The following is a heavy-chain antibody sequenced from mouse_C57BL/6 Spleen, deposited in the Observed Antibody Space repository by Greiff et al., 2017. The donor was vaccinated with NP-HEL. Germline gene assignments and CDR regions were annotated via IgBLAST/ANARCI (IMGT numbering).Heavy chain of an antibody. Sequence: QVQLQQPGAELVKPGASVKLSCKASGYTFTSYWMHWVKQRPGRGLEWIGRIDPNSGGTTSTENVKSKATLTVDKPSSTAYMQLSSLTSEDSAVYYGARSDGYDVVYAMDYWGQGTSVTVAS. CDR3: ARSDGYDVVYAMDY. CDR1: GYTFTSYW. V-gene: IGHV1-72*01. D-gene: IGHD2-2*01. CDR2: IDPNSGGT. J-gene: IGHJ4*01.